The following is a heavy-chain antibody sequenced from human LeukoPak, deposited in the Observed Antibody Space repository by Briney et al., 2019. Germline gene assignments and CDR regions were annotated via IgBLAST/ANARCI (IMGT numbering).Heavy chain of an antibody. CDR1: GGSISSYY. V-gene: IGHV4-59*08. J-gene: IGHJ6*02. D-gene: IGHD2-15*01. CDR2: IYYSGST. CDR3: ARHSDPVVVVAATGYYYGMDV. Sequence: SETLSLTCTVSGGSISSYYWSWIRQPPGKGLEWIGYIYYSGSTNYNPSLKSRVTISVDTSKNQFSLKLSSVTAADTAVYYCARHSDPVVVVAATGYYYGMDVWGQGTTVTVSS.